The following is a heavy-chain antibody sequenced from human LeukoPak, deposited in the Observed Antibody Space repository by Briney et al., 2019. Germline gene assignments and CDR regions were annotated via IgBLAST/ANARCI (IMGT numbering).Heavy chain of an antibody. V-gene: IGHV1-2*02. CDR2: INPNSGGT. CDR3: ARNYYGSGSYYRY. Sequence: ASVKVSCKASGYTFTGYYMHWVRQAPGQGLEWMGWINPNSGGTNYAQKFQGRVTMTRDTSISTAYMELSRLRSDDTAVYYCARNYYGSGSYYRYWGQGTLVTVSS. CDR1: GYTFTGYY. D-gene: IGHD3-10*01. J-gene: IGHJ4*02.